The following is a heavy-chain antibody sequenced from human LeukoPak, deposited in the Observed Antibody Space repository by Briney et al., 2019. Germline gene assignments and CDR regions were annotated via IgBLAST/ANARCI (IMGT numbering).Heavy chain of an antibody. CDR3: AREVRPIAAAGDFDY. V-gene: IGHV3-74*01. CDR1: GFTFSSYW. D-gene: IGHD6-13*01. J-gene: IGHJ4*02. CDR2: VNSDGSST. Sequence: GSMRLSSAASGFTFSSYWMHWVRHAPGKGPVWVSRVNSDGSSTSYADSVKGRVTISRDNAKNTLYLQMNSLRAADTAVYYCAREVRPIAAAGDFDYWGQGPLVTLSS.